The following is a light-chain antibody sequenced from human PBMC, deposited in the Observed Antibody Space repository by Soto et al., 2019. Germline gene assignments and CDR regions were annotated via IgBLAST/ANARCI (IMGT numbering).Light chain of an antibody. CDR1: QSVSSN. CDR2: GAS. Sequence: EIVMTPSPATLSVSPGARAKLSCRASQSVSSNLAWYQQQPCQAPRLLIYGASTRATGTPARFSGSGSGTEFTLTISSLQSEDLAVYYGQQYKNWPPITVGQGTRREIK. V-gene: IGKV3-15*01. J-gene: IGKJ5*01. CDR3: QQYKNWPPIT.